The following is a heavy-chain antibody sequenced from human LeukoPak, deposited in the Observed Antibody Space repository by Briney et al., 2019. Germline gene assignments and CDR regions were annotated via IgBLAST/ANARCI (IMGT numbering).Heavy chain of an antibody. CDR3: ARDRYGGNSGEFDY. V-gene: IGHV4-38-2*01. CDR2: IYHSGST. Sequence: SETLSLTCAVSGYSISSGYYWGWIRQPPGKGLEWIGSIYHSGSTYYNPSLKSRVTMSVDTSKNQFSLKLSSVTAADTAVYYCARDRYGGNSGEFDYWGQGTLVTVSS. D-gene: IGHD4-23*01. J-gene: IGHJ4*02. CDR1: GYSISSGYY.